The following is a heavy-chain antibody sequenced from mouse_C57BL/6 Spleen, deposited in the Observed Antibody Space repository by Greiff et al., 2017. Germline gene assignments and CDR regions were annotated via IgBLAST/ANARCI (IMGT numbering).Heavy chain of an antibody. D-gene: IGHD4-1*01. CDR2: IYPETGST. CDR1: GYTFTDYE. CDR3: TSSKLGRSGYFDY. V-gene: IGHV1-15*01. J-gene: IGHJ2*01. Sequence: VQLQQSGAELVRPGASVTLSCKASGYTFTDYEMNWVKQTPVHGLEWIGAIYPETGSTSYNQKFKGKAILTADKSSSTAYMELRSLTSEDSAVYYCTSSKLGRSGYFDYGGQGTTLTVAS.